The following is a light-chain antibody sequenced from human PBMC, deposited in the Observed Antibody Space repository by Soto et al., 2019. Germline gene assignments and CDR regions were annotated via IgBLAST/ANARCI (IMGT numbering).Light chain of an antibody. V-gene: IGLV2-14*01. Sequence: QSVLTQPPSASGSPGQSVTISCTGTSSDVGGYNYVSWYQQHPGKAPKLMIYEVSNRPLGVSNRFSGSKSGNTASLTISGLQAEDEAEYYCSSYTSSSTDVFGTGTKLTVL. CDR3: SSYTSSSTDV. CDR1: SSDVGGYNY. CDR2: EVS. J-gene: IGLJ1*01.